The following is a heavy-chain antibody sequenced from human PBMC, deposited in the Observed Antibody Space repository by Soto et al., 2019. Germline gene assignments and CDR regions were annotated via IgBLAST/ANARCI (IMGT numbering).Heavy chain of an antibody. Sequence: EVQLVESGGGLVQPGGSLRLSCAASGFTVSSNYMSWVRQAPGKGLEWVSVIYSGGSTYYADSVKGRFTISRDNSNNTLYLQMNSLRAEDTAVYYCARWRSGINYYYYYMDVWGKGTTVTVSS. J-gene: IGHJ6*03. CDR1: GFTVSSNY. CDR3: ARWRSGINYYYYYMDV. V-gene: IGHV3-66*01. D-gene: IGHD3-10*01. CDR2: IYSGGST.